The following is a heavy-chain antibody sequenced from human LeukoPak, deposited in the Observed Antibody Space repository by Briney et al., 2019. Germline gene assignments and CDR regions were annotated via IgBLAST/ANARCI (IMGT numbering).Heavy chain of an antibody. D-gene: IGHD5-18*01. CDR3: ARVVDTAMVRPDAFDI. V-gene: IGHV1-69*06. J-gene: IGHJ3*02. CDR1: GGTFSSYA. CDR2: IIPIFGTA. Sequence: SVKVSCKASGGTFSSYAISWVRQAPGQGLEWMGGIIPIFGTANYAQKFQGRVTITADKSTSTAYMELRSLRSDDTAVYYCARVVDTAMVRPDAFDIWGQGTMVTVSS.